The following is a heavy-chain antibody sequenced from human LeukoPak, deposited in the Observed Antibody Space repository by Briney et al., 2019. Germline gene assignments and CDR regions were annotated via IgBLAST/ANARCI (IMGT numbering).Heavy chain of an antibody. D-gene: IGHD3-10*01. J-gene: IGHJ5*02. CDR2: ISNDGNKK. CDR3: ARDPLARAVIGTPDT. V-gene: IGHV3-30*04. Sequence: QAGGSLRLSCAASGFTFNIYPFHWVRQAPDKGLEWVALISNDGNKKYYVDSVEGRFTISRDNSRNTLWLQMNSLKAEDTAVYYCARDPLARAVIGTPDTWGQGALVIVSS. CDR1: GFTFNIYP.